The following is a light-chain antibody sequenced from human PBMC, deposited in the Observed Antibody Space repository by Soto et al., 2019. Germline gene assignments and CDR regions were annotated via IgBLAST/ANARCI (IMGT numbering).Light chain of an antibody. J-gene: IGKJ4*01. CDR3: QQYHSGHPT. Sequence: EIAMTQSPATLSVSPGERVTLSCRASQSVSSNLAWYQQKPGQAPRLLLYGASTRATGIPARFSGSGSGTEFTLSISSLQSEDFAVYFCQQYHSGHPTFGGGIKVEIK. CDR1: QSVSSN. V-gene: IGKV3-15*01. CDR2: GAS.